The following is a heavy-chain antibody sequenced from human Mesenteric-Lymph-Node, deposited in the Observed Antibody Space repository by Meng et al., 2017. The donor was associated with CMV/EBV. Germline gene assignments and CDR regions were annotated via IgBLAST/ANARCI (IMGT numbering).Heavy chain of an antibody. CDR2: ISRSTSYI. CDR3: ARERGNDYGDYVRGLDY. Sequence: GGSLRLSCAASGFTFNTYSMNWVRQAPGKGLEWVSFISRSTSYIYYADSVKGRFTISRDNAKNSLYLQMNTLRAEDTAVYYRARERGNDYGDYVRGLDYWGQGTLGTVSS. D-gene: IGHD4-17*01. CDR1: GFTFNTYS. J-gene: IGHJ4*02. V-gene: IGHV3-21*01.